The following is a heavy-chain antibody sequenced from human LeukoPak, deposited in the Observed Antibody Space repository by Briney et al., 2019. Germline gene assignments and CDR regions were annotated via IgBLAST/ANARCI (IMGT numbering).Heavy chain of an antibody. CDR1: GYTFTSYY. Sequence: GASVKLSCTASGYTFTSYYMHWVRQAPGQGLEWMGIINPSGGSTSYAQKFQGRVTMTRDMSTSTVYMELSSLRSEDTAVYYCARDKSYSSSWYYFDYWGQGTLVTVSS. CDR3: ARDKSYSSSWYYFDY. V-gene: IGHV1-46*01. J-gene: IGHJ4*02. D-gene: IGHD6-13*01. CDR2: INPSGGST.